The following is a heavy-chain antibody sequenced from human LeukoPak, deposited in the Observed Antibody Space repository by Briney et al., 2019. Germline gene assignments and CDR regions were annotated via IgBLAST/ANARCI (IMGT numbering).Heavy chain of an antibody. V-gene: IGHV4-59*10. J-gene: IGHJ4*01. CDR2: IYTSGST. CDR1: GGSFSGYY. Sequence: SETLSLTCAVYGGSFSGYYWSWMRQPAGKGREWIGRIYTSGSTNYNPSLKSRVTMSVDTSKHQFSLKLSSVTAADRAEYLSASLVRLNDFWSGYFYDYWGQGTLVTVSS. D-gene: IGHD3-3*01. CDR3: ASLVRLNDFWSGYFYDY.